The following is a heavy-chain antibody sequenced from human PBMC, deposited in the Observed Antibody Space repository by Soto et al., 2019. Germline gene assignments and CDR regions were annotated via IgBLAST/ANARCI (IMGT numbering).Heavy chain of an antibody. D-gene: IGHD3-10*01. CDR3: ARDGEGYYGSGSYYNYYYYYMDV. CDR2: INSDGSST. CDR1: GFTFSSYW. Sequence: GESLKISCAASGFTFSSYWMHWVRQAPGKGLVWVSRINSDGSSTSYADSVKGRFTISRDNAKNTLYLQMNSLRAEDTAVYYCARDGEGYYGSGSYYNYYYYYMDVWGKGTTVTVSS. V-gene: IGHV3-74*01. J-gene: IGHJ6*03.